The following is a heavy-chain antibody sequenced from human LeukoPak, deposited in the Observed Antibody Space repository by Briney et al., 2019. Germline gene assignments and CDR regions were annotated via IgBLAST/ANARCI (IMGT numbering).Heavy chain of an antibody. CDR1: GFTFSDYY. J-gene: IGHJ4*02. CDR2: ISSSGSTI. CDR3: ARVVGTWIQLWLSHFDY. D-gene: IGHD5-18*01. V-gene: IGHV3-11*04. Sequence: PGGSLRLSCVASGFTFSDYYMSWIRQAPGKGLEWVSYISSSGSTIYYADSVKGRFTISRDNAKNSLYLQMNSLRAEDTAVYYCARVVGTWIQLWLSHFDYWGQGTLVTVSS.